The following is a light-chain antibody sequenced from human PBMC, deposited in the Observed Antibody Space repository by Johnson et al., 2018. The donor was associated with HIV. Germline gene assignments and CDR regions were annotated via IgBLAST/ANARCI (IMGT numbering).Light chain of an antibody. J-gene: IGLJ1*01. V-gene: IGLV1-44*01. CDR2: RTN. CDR3: AAWDDSLNGYV. Sequence: QSVLTQPPSASGTPGQRVTISCSGSSSNIGINTVNWYQQLPGTAPKLLIYRTNQRPSGVPDRFSGSKSGTSASLAISGLQAEDEADYYCAAWDDSLNGYVFGTGTKVTVL. CDR1: SSNIGINT.